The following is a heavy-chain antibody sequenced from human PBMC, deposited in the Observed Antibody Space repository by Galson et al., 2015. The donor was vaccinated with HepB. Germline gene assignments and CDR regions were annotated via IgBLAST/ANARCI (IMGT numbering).Heavy chain of an antibody. CDR1: GYPFTDYY. V-gene: IGHV1-2*02. CDR3: ARAGRPGWTDAFDI. CDR2: IKANSGGT. J-gene: IGHJ3*02. Sequence: SVTVSCKASGYPFTDYYMHWGRQAPGQGLEWVGWIKANSGGTISAQKFQRRVTMTRDTSISTAYMELNNRTTDDTAVYYCARAGRPGWTDAFDIWGQGTMVSVSS. D-gene: IGHD6-19*01.